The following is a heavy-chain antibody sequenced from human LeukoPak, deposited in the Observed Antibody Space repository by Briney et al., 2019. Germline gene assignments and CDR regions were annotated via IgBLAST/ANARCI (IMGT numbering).Heavy chain of an antibody. CDR1: GGSISRGGYS. CDR2: IYHSGST. J-gene: IGHJ2*01. CDR3: AREVPLVRGWYFDL. V-gene: IGHV4-30-2*01. Sequence: SQTLSLTCAVSGGSISRGGYSWSWIRQPPGKGLEWIGYIYHSGSTYYNPSLKSRVTISVDRSKNQFSLKLSSVTAADTAVYYCAREVPLVRGWYFDLWGRGTLVTVSS. D-gene: IGHD6-6*01.